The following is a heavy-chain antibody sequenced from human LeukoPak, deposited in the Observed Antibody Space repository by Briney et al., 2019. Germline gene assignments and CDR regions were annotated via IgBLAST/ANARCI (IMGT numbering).Heavy chain of an antibody. CDR1: GYSFTSYW. V-gene: IGHV5-51*01. Sequence: GESLEISCKGSGYSFTSYWIGWVRQMPGKGLEWMGIIYPGDSDTRYSPSFQGQVTISADKSISTAYLQWSSLKASDTAMYYCARVGYNSLVYFDYWGQGSLVTVSS. J-gene: IGHJ4*02. D-gene: IGHD5-24*01. CDR3: ARVGYNSLVYFDY. CDR2: IYPGDSDT.